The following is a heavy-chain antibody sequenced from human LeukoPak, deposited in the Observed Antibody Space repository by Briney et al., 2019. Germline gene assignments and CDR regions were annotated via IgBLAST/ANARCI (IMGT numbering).Heavy chain of an antibody. D-gene: IGHD3-3*01. CDR3: VRGNTIFGVVSYYYMDV. CDR2: IIPIFGTA. CDR1: GGTFSSYA. V-gene: IGHV1-69*05. J-gene: IGHJ6*03. Sequence: ASMKVSCKASGGTFSSYAISWVRQAPGQGLEWMGGIIPIFGTANYAQKFQGRVTITTDESTSTAYMELSSLRSEDTAVYYCVRGNTIFGVVSYYYMDVWGKGTTVTVSS.